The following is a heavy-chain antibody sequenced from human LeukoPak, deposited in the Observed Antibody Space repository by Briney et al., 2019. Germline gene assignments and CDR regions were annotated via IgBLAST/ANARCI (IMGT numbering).Heavy chain of an antibody. CDR3: ARIGHDLYQTFDS. CDR2: IYSGGST. D-gene: IGHD2-2*01. V-gene: IGHV3-53*05. Sequence: GGSLRLSCAASGFTVSSNSVSWVRQAPGKGLEWVSVIYSGGSTYYADSVKGRFTISRDSSKNTLYLQMNSLRAEDTAIYYCARIGHDLYQTFDSWGHGTLITVSS. J-gene: IGHJ5*01. CDR1: GFTVSSNS.